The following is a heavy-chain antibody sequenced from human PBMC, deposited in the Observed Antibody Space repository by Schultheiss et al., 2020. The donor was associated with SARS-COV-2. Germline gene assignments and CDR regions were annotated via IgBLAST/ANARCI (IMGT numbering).Heavy chain of an antibody. Sequence: SETLSLTCTVSGGSISSGGYYWSWIRQHPGKGLEWIGYIYHSGSTYYNPSLKSRVTMSVDTSKNQFSLKLSSVTAADTAVYYCARDRDYGERRGKNYYYYGMDVWGQGTTVTVSS. D-gene: IGHD4-17*01. V-gene: IGHV4-61*08. CDR2: IYHSGST. CDR1: GGSISSGGYY. CDR3: ARDRDYGERRGKNYYYYGMDV. J-gene: IGHJ6*02.